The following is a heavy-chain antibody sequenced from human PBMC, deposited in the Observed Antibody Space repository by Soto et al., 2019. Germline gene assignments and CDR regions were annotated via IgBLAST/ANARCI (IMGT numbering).Heavy chain of an antibody. J-gene: IGHJ6*03. D-gene: IGHD3-10*01. CDR2: INDSGNI. Sequence: QVQLQQWGAGLLKPSETLSLTCAVYGGSFSGYQWSWIRQTPGKGLEWIGEINDSGNINYNPSLKSRVTILLDTPKKQISLELSSVTAADSAVYYCARGLILWFGELSRRGGYYYDMDVWGKGNTVTVSS. V-gene: IGHV4-34*01. CDR1: GGSFSGYQ. CDR3: ARGLILWFGELSRRGGYYYDMDV.